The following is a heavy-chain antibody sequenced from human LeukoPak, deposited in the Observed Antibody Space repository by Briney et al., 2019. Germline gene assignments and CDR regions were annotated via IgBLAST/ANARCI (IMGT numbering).Heavy chain of an antibody. CDR1: GGTFSSYA. CDR2: IIPIFGTA. CDR3: ARARGFVVVPAAMVRHYYYGMDV. V-gene: IGHV1-69*13. D-gene: IGHD2-2*01. Sequence: ASVKVSCKASGGTFSSYAISWVRQAPGQGLEWMGGIIPIFGTANYAQKFQGRVTITADESTSTAYMELSSLRSEDTAVYYCARARGFVVVPAAMVRHYYYGMDVWGKGTTVTVSP. J-gene: IGHJ6*04.